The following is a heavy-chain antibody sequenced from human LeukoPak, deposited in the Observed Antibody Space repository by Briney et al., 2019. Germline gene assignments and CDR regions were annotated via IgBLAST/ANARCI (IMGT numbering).Heavy chain of an antibody. Sequence: GGSLRLSCAASGFTFSSYGMHWVRQAPGKGLEWVAVISYDGSNKYYADSVKGRFTISRDNSKNTLYLQMNSLRAEDTAVYYCAKEKGYSGYWKLPHYYFDYWGQGTLVTVSS. CDR2: ISYDGSNK. D-gene: IGHD5-12*01. CDR1: GFTFSSYG. J-gene: IGHJ4*02. CDR3: AKEKGYSGYWKLPHYYFDY. V-gene: IGHV3-30*18.